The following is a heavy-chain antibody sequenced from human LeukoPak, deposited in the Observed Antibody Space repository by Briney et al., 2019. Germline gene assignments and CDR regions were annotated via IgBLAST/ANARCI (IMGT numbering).Heavy chain of an antibody. Sequence: GGSLRLSCATSGFNFDRYTIHSVRQAPGKGLEWVSLAGWAGGTTFYSDSVRGRFTISRDSGRKSVYLQMNSLTTDDTAFYFCAKELDTMFFDYWGQGALVTVSS. CDR2: AGWAGGTT. D-gene: IGHD3-10*02. CDR3: AKELDTMFFDY. J-gene: IGHJ4*02. CDR1: GFNFDRYT. V-gene: IGHV3-43*01.